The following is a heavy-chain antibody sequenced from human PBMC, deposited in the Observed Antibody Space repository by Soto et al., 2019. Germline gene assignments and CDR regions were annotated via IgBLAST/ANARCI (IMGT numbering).Heavy chain of an antibody. D-gene: IGHD7-27*01. V-gene: IGHV3-30*03. CDR2: ISYDGTNT. Sequence: PGGSLRLSCVASGFTLSNYGMHWVRQAPGKGLEWVAVISYDGTNTYYADSVKGRFTISRDKSRNTLYLQMNSLRAEDTAVYYCERQLGMGAFDIWGQGPMGTVSS. CDR3: ERQLGMGAFDI. J-gene: IGHJ3*02. CDR1: GFTLSNYG.